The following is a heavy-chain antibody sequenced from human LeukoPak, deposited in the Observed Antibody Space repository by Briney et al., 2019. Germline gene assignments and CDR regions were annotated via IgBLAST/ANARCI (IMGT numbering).Heavy chain of an antibody. CDR2: ISGSTKII. Sequence: GGSLRLSCAASEFTFSDYYMSWIRQAPGKGLEWVSYISGSTKIIYYADSVRGRFTISRDNAKNSLDLQMNSLRVEDTAVYYCVRDRHYIGNREVRFPYWGQGALVTVSS. CDR1: EFTFSDYY. V-gene: IGHV3-11*04. D-gene: IGHD3-10*01. CDR3: VRDRHYIGNREVRFPY. J-gene: IGHJ4*02.